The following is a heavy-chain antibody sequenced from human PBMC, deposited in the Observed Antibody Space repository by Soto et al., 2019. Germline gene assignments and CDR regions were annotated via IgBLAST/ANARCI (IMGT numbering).Heavy chain of an antibody. Sequence: GGSLRLSCAASGFTFNRYWMHWVRQVPGKGLVWVSRIDGEGSRITDADSVKGRFTISRDNAKNTVYLQMNSLRVEDTAVYYCARAPGGGFYGSGSFHDYWGQGTLVTVSS. V-gene: IGHV3-74*01. J-gene: IGHJ4*02. CDR1: GFTFNRYW. CDR2: IDGEGSRI. D-gene: IGHD3-10*01. CDR3: ARAPGGGFYGSGSFHDY.